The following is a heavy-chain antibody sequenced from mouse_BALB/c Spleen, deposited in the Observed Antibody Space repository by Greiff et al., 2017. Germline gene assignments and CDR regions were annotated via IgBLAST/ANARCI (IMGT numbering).Heavy chain of an antibody. CDR3: ARDGGTEYFDY. CDR2: ISDGGSYT. Sequence: EVQGVESGGGLVKPGGSLKLSCAASGFTFSDYYMYWVRQTPEKRLEWVATISDGGSYTYYPDSVKGRFTISRDNAKNNLYLQMSSLKSEDTAMYYCARDGGTEYFDYWGQGTTLTVSA. V-gene: IGHV5-4*02. CDR1: GFTFSDYY. D-gene: IGHD4-1*01. J-gene: IGHJ2*01.